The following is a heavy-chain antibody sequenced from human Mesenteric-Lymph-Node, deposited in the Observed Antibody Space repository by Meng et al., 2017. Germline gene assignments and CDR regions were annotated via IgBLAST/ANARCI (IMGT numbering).Heavy chain of an antibody. J-gene: IGHJ4*02. Sequence: QGQLVESGAEVKKPGASVKVSCKASGYPFTGYFMHWVRQAPGQGLEWMGRINPNSGGTNYAQKFQGRVTMTRDTSISTAYMELSRLRSDDTAVYYCARDLVRVWFGESSFFDYWGQGTLVTVSS. D-gene: IGHD3-10*01. CDR2: INPNSGGT. CDR3: ARDLVRVWFGESSFFDY. V-gene: IGHV1-2*06. CDR1: GYPFTGYF.